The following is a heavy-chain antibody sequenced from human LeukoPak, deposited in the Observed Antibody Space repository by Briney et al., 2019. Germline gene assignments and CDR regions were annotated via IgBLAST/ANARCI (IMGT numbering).Heavy chain of an antibody. J-gene: IGHJ4*02. D-gene: IGHD4-23*01. CDR1: GGTFSSYA. V-gene: IGHV1-69*01. CDR2: IIPIFGTA. Sequence: SVKVSCKASGGTFSSYAISWVRQAPGQGLEWMGGIIPIFGTANYAQKFQGRVTITAVESMSTAYMELSSLRSEDTAVHYCARGWLAETTVVTPYNYWGQGTLVTVSS. CDR3: ARGWLAETTVVTPYNY.